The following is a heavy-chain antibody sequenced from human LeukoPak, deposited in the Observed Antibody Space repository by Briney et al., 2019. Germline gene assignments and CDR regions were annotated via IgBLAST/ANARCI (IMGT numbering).Heavy chain of an antibody. CDR3: ASVFRGVIYY. Sequence: GGSLRLSCAASGFTVSSNYMSWVRQAPGKGLEWVSVIYSGGSTYYADSVKGRFTISRHNSKSTLYLQMNSLRAEDTAVYYCASVFRGVIYYWGQGTLVTVSS. D-gene: IGHD3-10*01. CDR1: GFTVSSNY. CDR2: IYSGGST. V-gene: IGHV3-53*04. J-gene: IGHJ4*02.